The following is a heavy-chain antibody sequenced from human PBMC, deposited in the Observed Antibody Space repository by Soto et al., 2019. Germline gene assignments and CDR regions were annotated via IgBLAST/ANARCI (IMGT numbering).Heavy chain of an antibody. V-gene: IGHV3-74*01. D-gene: IGHD1-26*01. CDR1: GFTFSTYW. J-gene: IGHJ4*02. Sequence: GGSLRLSCVPSGFTFSTYWMHWVRRTPGQGLVWVTHTDGDGSFTTYADSVKGRFTISRDKAKSTLFLQMNSLRAEATAVYYCVRDDFGLGLDYWGLGTLVTVSS. CDR3: VRDDFGLGLDY. CDR2: TDGDGSFT.